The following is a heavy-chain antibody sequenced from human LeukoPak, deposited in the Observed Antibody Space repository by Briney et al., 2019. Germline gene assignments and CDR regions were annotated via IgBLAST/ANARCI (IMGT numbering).Heavy chain of an antibody. J-gene: IGHJ6*02. CDR2: ISYDGSNK. CDR1: GLTFSSYA. Sequence: PGGSLRLSCAASGLTFSSYAMHWVRQAPGKGLEWVAVISYDGSNKYYADSVKGRFTISRDNSKNTLYLQMNSLRAEDTAVYYCAREQDSGYSSSWYLFYYYGMDVWGQGTTVTVSS. V-gene: IGHV3-30-3*01. D-gene: IGHD6-13*01. CDR3: AREQDSGYSSSWYLFYYYGMDV.